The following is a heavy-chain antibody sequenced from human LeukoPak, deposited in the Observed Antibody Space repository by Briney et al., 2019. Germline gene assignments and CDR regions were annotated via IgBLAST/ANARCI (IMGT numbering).Heavy chain of an antibody. CDR1: GASINSYY. Sequence: SETLSLTCTVSGASINSYYWSWIRQPPGKGLEWIGYIYYSGSTNYNPSLKSRVTISVDTSKNQFSLKLSSVTAADTALYYCAKEGRTYCSNGVCYYLNWFDPWGQGTLVTVSS. D-gene: IGHD2-8*01. J-gene: IGHJ5*02. V-gene: IGHV4-59*12. CDR2: IYYSGST. CDR3: AKEGRTYCSNGVCYYLNWFDP.